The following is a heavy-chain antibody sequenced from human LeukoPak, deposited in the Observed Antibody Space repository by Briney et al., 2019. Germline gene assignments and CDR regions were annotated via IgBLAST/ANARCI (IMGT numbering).Heavy chain of an antibody. CDR1: GYTLTELS. V-gene: IGHV1-24*01. Sequence: ASVKVSCKVSGYTLTELSMHWVRQARAKGLEWMGGFDIEDGETIYAQKFQGRVTMTEDTSTDTAYMELSSLRSEDTAVYYCATGGYALLYGSGINYYYYGMDVWGQGTTVTVSS. CDR2: FDIEDGET. D-gene: IGHD3-10*01. J-gene: IGHJ6*02. CDR3: ATGGYALLYGSGINYYYYGMDV.